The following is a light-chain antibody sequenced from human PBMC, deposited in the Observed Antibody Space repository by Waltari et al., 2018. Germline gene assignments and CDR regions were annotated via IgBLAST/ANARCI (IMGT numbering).Light chain of an antibody. CDR3: QQGYSTPRMYT. CDR2: AAS. J-gene: IGKJ2*01. CDR1: QSISIY. V-gene: IGKV1-39*01. Sequence: DIQMTSSPSSLSASVGDRVTITCRASQSISIYLNWYQQKPGKAPKLLIYAASSLESGVPSRFSGSGSGTDFTLTISTLQPEDFATYYCQQGYSTPRMYTFGQGTKLEIK.